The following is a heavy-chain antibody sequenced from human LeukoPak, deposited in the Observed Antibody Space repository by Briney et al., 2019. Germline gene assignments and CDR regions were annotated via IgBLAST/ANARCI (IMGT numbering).Heavy chain of an antibody. V-gene: IGHV1-18*01. CDR1: GYTFTISG. CDR3: ARDADSSSPDYFDY. D-gene: IGHD6-6*01. Sequence: ASVTVSCKASGYTFTISGVSWVRQAPAQGLERMGWISTYNDNTNYAQNLQGRVTFTTDTSTSTAYMELRNLRSDDTAVYYCARDADSSSPDYFDYWGQGTLVTVSS. CDR2: ISTYNDNT. J-gene: IGHJ4*02.